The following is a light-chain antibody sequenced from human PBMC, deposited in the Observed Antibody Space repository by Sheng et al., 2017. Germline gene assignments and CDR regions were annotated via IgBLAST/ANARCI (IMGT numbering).Light chain of an antibody. CDR2: AAS. CDR3: QQYNKWPPMYT. J-gene: IGKJ2*01. CDR1: QTFNSY. V-gene: IGKV3D-15*01. Sequence: EIVLTQSPGTLSLSPGERAALSCRASQTFNSYYLAWFQQKPGQAPRLLIYAASTRASGIPDRFSGSGSGTEFTLTISSLQTEDFAVYYCQQYNKWPPMYTFGPGDRSWRSN.